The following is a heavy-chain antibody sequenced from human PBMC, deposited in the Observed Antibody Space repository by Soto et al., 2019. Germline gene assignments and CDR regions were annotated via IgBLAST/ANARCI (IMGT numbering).Heavy chain of an antibody. CDR1: GYTFTRYG. CDR2: ISAYNGNT. Sequence: ASVKVSCKASGYTFTRYGISWVRQAPGQGLEWMGWISAYNGNTKYAQKLQGRVTMTTDTSKTTAYMELRSLRSEDTAVYYCARGKHRWVQLWYFDLWGRGTLVPVSA. J-gene: IGHJ2*01. V-gene: IGHV1-18*01. CDR3: ARGKHRWVQLWYFDL. D-gene: IGHD1-1*01.